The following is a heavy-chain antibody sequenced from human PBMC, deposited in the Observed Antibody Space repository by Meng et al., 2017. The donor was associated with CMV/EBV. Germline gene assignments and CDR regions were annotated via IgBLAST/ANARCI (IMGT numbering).Heavy chain of an antibody. V-gene: IGHV3-53*01. CDR1: GFTVSSNY. CDR3: AKGIIAAAGPIDY. D-gene: IGHD6-13*01. Sequence: GESLKISCAASGFTVSSNYMSWVRQASGKGLEWVSVIYSGGSTYYADSVKGRFTISRDNSKNTLYLQMNSLRAEDTAVYYCAKGIIAAAGPIDYWGQGTLVTVSS. J-gene: IGHJ4*02. CDR2: IYSGGST.